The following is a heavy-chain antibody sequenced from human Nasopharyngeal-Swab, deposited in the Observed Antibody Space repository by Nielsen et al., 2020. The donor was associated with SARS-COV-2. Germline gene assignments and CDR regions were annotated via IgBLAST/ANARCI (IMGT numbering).Heavy chain of an antibody. CDR3: AKSKGMADAFDI. CDR2: ISGSGGST. Sequence: GESLKISCAASGFTFSSYAMSWVRQAPGKGLEWVSAISGSGGSTYYADSVKGRFTISRDNSKNTLYLQMSSLRAEDTAVYYCAKSKGMADAFDIWGQGTMVTVSS. J-gene: IGHJ3*02. D-gene: IGHD5-24*01. V-gene: IGHV3-23*01. CDR1: GFTFSSYA.